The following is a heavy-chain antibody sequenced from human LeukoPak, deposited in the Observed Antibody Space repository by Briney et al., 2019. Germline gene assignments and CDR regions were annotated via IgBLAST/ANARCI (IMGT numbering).Heavy chain of an antibody. D-gene: IGHD6-6*01. CDR2: IQQDGSKK. CDR1: GFTFSSYW. Sequence: GGSLRLSCAASGFTFSSYWMSWVRQAPGKGLEWVANIQQDGSKKYYVDSVKGRFTISRDNAKNPLYLQMNSLRAEDTAVYYCARDTPLDMSSSGKFDYWGQGTLVTVSS. CDR3: ARDTPLDMSSSGKFDY. J-gene: IGHJ4*02. V-gene: IGHV3-7*01.